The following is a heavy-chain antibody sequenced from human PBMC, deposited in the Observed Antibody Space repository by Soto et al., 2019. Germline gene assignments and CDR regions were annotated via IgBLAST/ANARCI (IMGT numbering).Heavy chain of an antibody. CDR1: GGSISSGGYY. J-gene: IGHJ3*02. D-gene: IGHD2-21*02. V-gene: IGHV4-31*03. CDR2: IYYSGST. CDR3: ARGGCGGDCRMVGAFDI. Sequence: SETLSLTCTVSGGSISSGGYYWSWIRQHPGKGLEWIGYIYYSGSTYYNPSLKSRVTISVDTSKNQFSLKLSSVTAADTAVYYCARGGCGGDCRMVGAFDIWGQGTMVTVPS.